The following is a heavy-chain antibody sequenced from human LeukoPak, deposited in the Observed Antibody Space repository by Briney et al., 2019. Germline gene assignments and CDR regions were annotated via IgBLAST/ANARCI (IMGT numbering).Heavy chain of an antibody. J-gene: IGHJ4*02. CDR1: GFTVSSNY. CDR3: AKVAKYYYGSETYYFFEH. D-gene: IGHD3-10*01. V-gene: IGHV3-7*01. CDR2: IQQDGTEK. Sequence: GGSLRLSCAASGFTVSSNYMSWVRQAPGKGLEWVANIQQDGTEKYYADSVKGRFTISRDNAKNSLCLQMNSLRVEDTAVYYCAKVAKYYYGSETYYFFEHWGQGTPVTASS.